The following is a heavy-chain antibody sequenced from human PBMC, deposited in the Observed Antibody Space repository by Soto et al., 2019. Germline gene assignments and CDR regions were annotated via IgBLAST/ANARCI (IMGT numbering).Heavy chain of an antibody. V-gene: IGHV4-31*03. CDR1: GGPIITGGYF. D-gene: IGHD1-20*01. CDR2: IYYTGAT. J-gene: IGHJ4*02. CDR3: ARDRLSHDGNNSFFDY. Sequence: TSETLSLTCTVSGGPIITGGYFWTWIRQRPGKGLEWIGNIYYTGATSYNPSLKSRLTISFDTSKNQFSLKLTSVTAADTAVYFCARDRLSHDGNNSFFDYCGQGTLVTVSS.